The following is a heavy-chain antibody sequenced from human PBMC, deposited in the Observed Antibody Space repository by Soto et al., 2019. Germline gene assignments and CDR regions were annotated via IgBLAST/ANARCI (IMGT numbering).Heavy chain of an antibody. CDR3: ARHLRGNHYDDGMDV. V-gene: IGHV1-69*12. CDR2: MIPIFGTP. J-gene: IGHJ6*02. Sequence: QVQLVQSGAEVKKPGSSVNVSCKASGGTFSSYAISWVRQAPGQGLEWMGGMIPIFGTPDYAQRFKGRVTITADESTSTLYIWLSSLRAEDTAVYYCARHLRGNHYDDGMDVWGQGTTVTVSS. CDR1: GGTFSSYA. D-gene: IGHD3-16*01.